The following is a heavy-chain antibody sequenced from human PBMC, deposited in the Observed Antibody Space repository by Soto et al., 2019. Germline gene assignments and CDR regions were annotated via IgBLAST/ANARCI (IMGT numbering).Heavy chain of an antibody. CDR3: EKLSPQNYFDY. Sequence: GWSLRLSCAAAGFSFGTYAMSWVRQAPGKGLEWVSAITNSGGVTYYADSVEGRFTISRDNSKNTLYLQMNSLRAEDTAVYYCEKLSPQNYFDYWGQGTQVTASS. V-gene: IGHV3-23*01. CDR2: ITNSGGVT. J-gene: IGHJ4*02. CDR1: GFSFGTYA.